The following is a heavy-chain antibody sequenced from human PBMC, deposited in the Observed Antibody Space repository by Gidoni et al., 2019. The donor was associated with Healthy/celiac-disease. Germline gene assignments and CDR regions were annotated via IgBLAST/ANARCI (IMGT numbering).Heavy chain of an antibody. Sequence: QVQLQESGPGLVKPSQTLSLTCPFSGGSISSGSYYWSWIRQPAGKGLEWIGRIYTSGSTNYNPSIKSRVTMSVDTSKNQFSLKLSSGTAADTAVYYWARKTGVAGDFDYWGQGTLVTVSS. CDR3: ARKTGVAGDFDY. V-gene: IGHV4-61*02. CDR1: GGSISSGSYY. D-gene: IGHD6-19*01. CDR2: IYTSGST. J-gene: IGHJ4*02.